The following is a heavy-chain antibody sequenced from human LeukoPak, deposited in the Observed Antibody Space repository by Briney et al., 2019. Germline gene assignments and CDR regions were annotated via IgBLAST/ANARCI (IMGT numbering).Heavy chain of an antibody. CDR2: ISAYNGNT. D-gene: IGHD3-10*01. Sequence: GASLKVSCKASGYTFTSYGISWVRQAPGQGLEWMGWISAYNGNTNSAQKLQGRVTMTTDTSTSTAYMELRSLRPDDTAVYYCARDSSEITMVRGVNDAYYYMDVWGKGTTVTISS. J-gene: IGHJ6*03. CDR3: ARDSSEITMVRGVNDAYYYMDV. CDR1: GYTFTSYG. V-gene: IGHV1-18*01.